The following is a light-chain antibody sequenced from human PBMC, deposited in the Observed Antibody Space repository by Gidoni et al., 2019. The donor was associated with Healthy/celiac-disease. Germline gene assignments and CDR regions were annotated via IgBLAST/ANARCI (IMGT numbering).Light chain of an antibody. V-gene: IGKV3-11*01. J-gene: IGKJ4*01. CDR1: QSVSSY. CDR3: QQRSNGPPGVT. CDR2: DAS. Sequence: EIVLTQSPATLSLSPGERATLSCRASQSVSSYLAWYQQKPGQAPRLLIYDASNRATGIPARFSGSGSGTDFTLTISSLEPEDFAVYYCQQRSNGPPGVTFGGXTKVEIK.